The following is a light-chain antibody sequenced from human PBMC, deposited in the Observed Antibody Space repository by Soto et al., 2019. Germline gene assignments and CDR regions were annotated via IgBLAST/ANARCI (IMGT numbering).Light chain of an antibody. CDR2: GAS. Sequence: EIVMTQSPATLSVSPGERATLSCRASQSVSSNLAWYQQKPGQAPRLLIYGASTRATGIPARFSGSGSGTEFTLTISSLQSEDFAVYYCLSRLTFGGGTKVEIK. CDR3: LSRLT. J-gene: IGKJ4*01. CDR1: QSVSSN. V-gene: IGKV3-15*01.